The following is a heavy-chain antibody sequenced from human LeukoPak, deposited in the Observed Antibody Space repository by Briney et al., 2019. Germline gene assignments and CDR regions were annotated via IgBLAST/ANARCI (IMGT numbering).Heavy chain of an antibody. CDR1: GSTFSSYA. Sequence: PGGSLRLSCAASGSTFSSYAMSWVRQAPGKGLEWVSAISGSGGSTYYADSVKGRFTISRDNSKNTLYLQMNSLRAEDTAVYYCAKKRLWFGEFDYWGQGTLVTVSS. V-gene: IGHV3-23*01. CDR2: ISGSGGST. J-gene: IGHJ4*02. D-gene: IGHD3-10*01. CDR3: AKKRLWFGEFDY.